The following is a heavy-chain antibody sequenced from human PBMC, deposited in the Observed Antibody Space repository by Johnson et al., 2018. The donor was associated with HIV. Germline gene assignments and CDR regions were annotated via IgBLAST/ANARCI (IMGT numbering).Heavy chain of an antibody. CDR2: INWHGGST. CDR1: GFTFDDYG. CDR3: AREAGSGSYSPWRPDAFDI. Sequence: MLLVESGGGLVKPGGSPRLSCAASGFTFDDYGMSWVRQAPGKGLEWVSGINWHGGSTGYADSVKGRFTISRDNAKNSRSLQMNSLRAEDTALYYCAREAGSGSYSPWRPDAFDIWGQGTMVTVSS. V-gene: IGHV3-20*04. J-gene: IGHJ3*02. D-gene: IGHD3-10*01.